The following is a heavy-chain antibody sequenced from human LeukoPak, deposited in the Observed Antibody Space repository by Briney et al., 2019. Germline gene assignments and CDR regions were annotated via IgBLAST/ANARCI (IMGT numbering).Heavy chain of an antibody. J-gene: IGHJ4*02. Sequence: GASVKVSCKASGFTFSVSAIHWVRQARGQGLEWIGWIVVGSGELDYAHSFRERVTLTRDTSTRTAYMELSSLRSDDTAVYYCARVNGVAAAGRVDPFDYWGQGTLVTVSS. V-gene: IGHV1-58*02. CDR2: IVVGSGEL. D-gene: IGHD6-13*01. CDR3: ARVNGVAAAGRVDPFDY. CDR1: GFTFSVSA.